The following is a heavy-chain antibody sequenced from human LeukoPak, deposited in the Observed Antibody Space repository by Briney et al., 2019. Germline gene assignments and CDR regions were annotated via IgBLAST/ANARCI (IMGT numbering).Heavy chain of an antibody. Sequence: GESLKISCKGSGYSFTNYWIGWVRQMPGKGLEWTGIIYPGDSDTRYSPSFQGQVTISADKSISTAYLHWRSLKASDTAMYYCARHRVPGRWGGLDSWGQGTLVTVSS. V-gene: IGHV5-51*01. D-gene: IGHD5-24*01. CDR1: GYSFTNYW. CDR3: ARHRVPGRWGGLDS. J-gene: IGHJ4*02. CDR2: IYPGDSDT.